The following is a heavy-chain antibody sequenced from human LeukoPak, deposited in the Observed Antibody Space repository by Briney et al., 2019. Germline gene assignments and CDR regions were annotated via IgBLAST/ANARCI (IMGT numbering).Heavy chain of an antibody. CDR3: ARGRITRVRGAPWYFDL. Sequence: SQTLCLTCTVSGGSISSGSYYCSWIRQHPGKGLEWNGYIYYSRSTYYNPSLKSRVSISVDTSKNQSSLKLSSVTAADTAVYYCARGRITRVRGAPWYFDLWGRRTLVTVSS. J-gene: IGHJ2*01. D-gene: IGHD3-10*01. CDR1: GGSISSGSYY. V-gene: IGHV4-31*03. CDR2: IYYSRST.